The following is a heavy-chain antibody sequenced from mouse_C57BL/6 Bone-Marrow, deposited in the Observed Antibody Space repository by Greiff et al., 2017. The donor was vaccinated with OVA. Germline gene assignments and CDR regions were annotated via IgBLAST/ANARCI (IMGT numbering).Heavy chain of an antibody. V-gene: IGHV3-6*01. D-gene: IGHD1-1*01. CDR3: ARDTDGSSYWYFDV. CDR1: GYSITSGYY. CDR2: ISYDGSN. Sequence: VQLKQSGPGLVKPSQSLSLTCSVTGYSITSGYYWNWIRQFPGNKLEWMGYISYDGSNNYNPSLKNRISITRDTSKNQFFLKLNSVTTEDTATYYCARDTDGSSYWYFDVWGTGTTVTVSS. J-gene: IGHJ1*03.